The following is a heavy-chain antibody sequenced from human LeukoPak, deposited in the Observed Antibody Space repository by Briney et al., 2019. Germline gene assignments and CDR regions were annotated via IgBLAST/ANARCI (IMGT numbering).Heavy chain of an antibody. Sequence: ASVKVSCTASGYTFTSYDINWVRQATGQGLEWMGWMNPNSGNTGYAQKFQGRVTMTRNTSISTAYMELSSLRSEDTAVYYCARGRDFWSGYLNWFDPWGQGTLVTVSS. CDR2: MNPNSGNT. CDR1: GYTFTSYD. CDR3: ARGRDFWSGYLNWFDP. J-gene: IGHJ5*02. V-gene: IGHV1-8*01. D-gene: IGHD3-3*01.